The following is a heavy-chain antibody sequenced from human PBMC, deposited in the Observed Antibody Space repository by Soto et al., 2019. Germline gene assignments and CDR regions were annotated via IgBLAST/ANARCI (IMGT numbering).Heavy chain of an antibody. D-gene: IGHD2-2*01. CDR2: INPSGGST. J-gene: IGHJ3*02. CDR3: AICSTSCPTEGDAFDI. V-gene: IGHV1-46*03. Sequence: GASVKVSCKASGYTFTSYYMHWVRQAPGQGLEWMGIINPSGGSTSYAQKFQGRVTMTRDTSTSTVYMELSSLRSEDTAVYYCAICSTSCPTEGDAFDIWGQGTMVTVSS. CDR1: GYTFTSYY.